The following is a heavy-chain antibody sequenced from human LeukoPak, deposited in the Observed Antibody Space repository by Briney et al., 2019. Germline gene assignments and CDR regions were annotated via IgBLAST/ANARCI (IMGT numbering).Heavy chain of an antibody. CDR1: GGSTSNYY. CDR3: ARRAYGSGSFNRYHFDY. V-gene: IGHV4-59*08. J-gene: IGHJ4*02. Sequence: PSETLSLTCTVAGGSTSNYYWSWIRQPPGKGLEWIGYIYNSGSTNYNPSLKSRVTISVDTSSNQFSLKLNSVTAADTAVYYCARRAYGSGSFNRYHFDYWGRGTLVAVSS. D-gene: IGHD3-10*01. CDR2: IYNSGST.